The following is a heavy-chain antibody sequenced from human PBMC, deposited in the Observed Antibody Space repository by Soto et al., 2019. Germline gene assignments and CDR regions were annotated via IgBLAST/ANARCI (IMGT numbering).Heavy chain of an antibody. CDR1: GGSFSGYY. J-gene: IGHJ6*02. V-gene: IGHV4-34*01. CDR2: INHSGST. D-gene: IGHD3-10*01. Sequence: QVQLQRWGAGLLKPSETLSLTCAVYGGSFSGYYWSWIRQPPGKGLEWIGEINHSGSTNYNPSLKSRVTISVDTSKNQFSLKLSSVTAADTAVYYCASLSITMVRGGSYYYYYGMDVWGQGTTVTVSS. CDR3: ASLSITMVRGGSYYYYYGMDV.